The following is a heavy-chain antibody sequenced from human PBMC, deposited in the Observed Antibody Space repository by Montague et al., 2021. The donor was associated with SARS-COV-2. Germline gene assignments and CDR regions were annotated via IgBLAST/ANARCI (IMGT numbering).Heavy chain of an antibody. CDR2: IYYSGTT. D-gene: IGHD1-26*01. Sequence: SETLSLTCTVSGGTISSYYWSWVRQALGKGLEWIGFIYYSGTTXXXPSXXXRVTLSVDTSKNQFFLELRSVAPADTAFYYCARQRGPPTIAYYFDFWGHGTLVTVSS. J-gene: IGHJ4*01. V-gene: IGHV4-59*13. CDR3: ARQRGPPTIAYYFDF. CDR1: GGTISSYY.